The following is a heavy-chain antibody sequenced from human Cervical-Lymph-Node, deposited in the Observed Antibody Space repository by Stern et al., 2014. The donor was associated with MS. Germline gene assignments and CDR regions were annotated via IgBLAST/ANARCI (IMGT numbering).Heavy chain of an antibody. CDR2: ISLDDGR. CDR3: AHRQDFEFWNGYSPSGEFDP. V-gene: IGHV2-5*02. J-gene: IGHJ5*02. CDR1: CFSLTTSGAG. D-gene: IGHD3-3*01. Sequence: QVTLRESGPAVVKPTQTLTLTCTFSCFSLTTSGAGVGWIRQPPGKALEWLALISLDDGRRYSPSLKSRLTISKDTSKNQVVLTLTNVDPTDTGTYYCAHRQDFEFWNGYSPSGEFDPWGQGTLVTVSS.